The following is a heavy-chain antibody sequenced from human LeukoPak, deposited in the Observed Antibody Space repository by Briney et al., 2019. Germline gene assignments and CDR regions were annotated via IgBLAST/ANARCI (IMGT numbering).Heavy chain of an antibody. CDR3: TRGLFGVVNDALDI. J-gene: IGHJ3*02. Sequence: SGGPLRLSCAASGFTFSNAWMNWVRQAPGKGLEWVGRIKSKTDGGTTDYAAPVKGRFTISRDDSKNTLYLQMNSLKTEDTAVYYCTRGLFGVVNDALDIWGQGTMVTVSS. CDR2: IKSKTDGGTT. V-gene: IGHV3-15*01. CDR1: GFTFSNAW. D-gene: IGHD3-3*01.